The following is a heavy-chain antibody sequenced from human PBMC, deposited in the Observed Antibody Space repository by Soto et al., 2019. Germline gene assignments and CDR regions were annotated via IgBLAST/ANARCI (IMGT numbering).Heavy chain of an antibody. CDR3: ARACSSNSCYDVFDY. CDR2: IYSSGST. J-gene: IGHJ4*02. V-gene: IGHV4-59*11. CDR1: GGSISSHY. D-gene: IGHD2-2*01. Sequence: SETLSLTCTVSGGSISSHYWSWIRQPPGKGLEWVGYIYSSGSTNYNPSLKSRVTMSVDTSKNQFSLKLSSVTAADTAVYYCARACSSNSCYDVFDYWGQGTLVTVSS.